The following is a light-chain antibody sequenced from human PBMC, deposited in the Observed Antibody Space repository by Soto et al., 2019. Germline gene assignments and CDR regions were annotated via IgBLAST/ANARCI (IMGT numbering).Light chain of an antibody. CDR2: DAS. J-gene: IGKJ2*01. CDR1: QSVNTY. Sequence: EFVLTQSPATLSLSPGERATLPCRASQSVNTYLDWYQQKPGQAPRLLIYDASNRATGVPARFSGSGSGTDFTLTISSLEPEDFAVYYCQQRANWLMYTFGQGTKLEIK. CDR3: QQRANWLMYT. V-gene: IGKV3-11*01.